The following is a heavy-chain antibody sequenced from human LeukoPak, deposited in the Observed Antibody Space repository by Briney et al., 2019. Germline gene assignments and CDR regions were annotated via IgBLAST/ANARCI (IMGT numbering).Heavy chain of an antibody. D-gene: IGHD6-13*01. CDR1: GFTFSSYW. J-gene: IGHJ5*02. CDR3: ARIKLAAAGTGWFDP. V-gene: IGHV3-7*05. Sequence: GGSLRLSCAASGFTFSSYWMSWVRQAPGKGLEWVANIKQDGSEKYYVDSVKGRFTISRDNAKNSLYLQMNSLRAEGTAVYYCARIKLAAAGTGWFDPWGQGTLVTVSS. CDR2: IKQDGSEK.